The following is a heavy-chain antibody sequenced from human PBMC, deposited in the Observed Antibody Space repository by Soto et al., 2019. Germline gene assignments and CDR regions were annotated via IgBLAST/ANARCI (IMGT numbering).Heavy chain of an antibody. J-gene: IGHJ4*02. CDR1: GFTFSSYA. D-gene: IGHD1-26*01. CDR3: AREDPTGEWEIGTFDY. Sequence: QVQLVESGGGVVQPGRSLRLSCAASGFTFSSYAMHWVRQAPGEGLEWVAVISYDGSNKYYADSVKGRFTISRDNSKNTLYLQMNSLRAEDTAVYYCAREDPTGEWEIGTFDYWGQGTLVTVSS. V-gene: IGHV3-30-3*01. CDR2: ISYDGSNK.